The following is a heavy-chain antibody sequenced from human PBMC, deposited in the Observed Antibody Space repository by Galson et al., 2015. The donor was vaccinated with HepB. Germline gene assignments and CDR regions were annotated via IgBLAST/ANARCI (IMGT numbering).Heavy chain of an antibody. CDR3: ASPYDSSGYYDPLGY. Sequence: SLRLSCAASGFTFSSYAMHWVRQAPGKGLEWVAVISYDGSNKYYADSVKGRFTISRDNSKNTLYLQMNGLRAEDTAVYYCASPYDSSGYYDPLGYWGQGTLVSVSS. V-gene: IGHV3-30-3*01. CDR1: GFTFSSYA. D-gene: IGHD3-22*01. CDR2: ISYDGSNK. J-gene: IGHJ4*02.